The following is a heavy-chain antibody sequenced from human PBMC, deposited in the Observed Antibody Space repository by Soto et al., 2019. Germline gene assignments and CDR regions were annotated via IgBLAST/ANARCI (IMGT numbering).Heavy chain of an antibody. D-gene: IGHD3-10*01. CDR2: ITGSGGNT. J-gene: IGHJ4*02. Sequence: GGTLRLPWAAGRFTLSSYAMTWVRQAPGKGLEWVSAITGSGGNTYYADSVKGRFTISRDNSKNTLSLQMNSLRAEDTAVYYCALGGAAGRGTYYVGLYCDQRPMVAVSS. CDR1: RFTLSSYA. CDR3: ALGGAAGRGTYYVGLY. V-gene: IGHV3-23*01.